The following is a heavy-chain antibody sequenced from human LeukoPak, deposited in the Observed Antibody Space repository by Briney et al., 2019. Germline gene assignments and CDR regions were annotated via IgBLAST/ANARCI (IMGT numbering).Heavy chain of an antibody. CDR3: VRDWGYDSSGYWQKYFDT. Sequence: PGGSLRLSCAASGFIFSDYGMSWVRQAPGKGLEWVSSIGGRGGSTYYADSVKGRFTISRDNAKNTLYLQMNSLRAEDTAVYYCVRDWGYDSSGYWQKYFDTWGQGTLVTVSS. V-gene: IGHV3-23*01. D-gene: IGHD3-22*01. CDR2: IGGRGGST. J-gene: IGHJ4*02. CDR1: GFIFSDYG.